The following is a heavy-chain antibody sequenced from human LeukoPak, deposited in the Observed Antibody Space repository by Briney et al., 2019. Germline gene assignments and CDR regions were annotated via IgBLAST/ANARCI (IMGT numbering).Heavy chain of an antibody. J-gene: IGHJ4*02. CDR3: ARLKTGTAPYYFDY. D-gene: IGHD1-7*01. V-gene: IGHV1-2*02. Sequence: ASVKVSCKASGYTFTGYYMHWVRQAPGQGLEWMGWINPNSGGTNHAQKFQGRVTMTRDTSISTAYMELSRLRSDDTAVYYCARLKTGTAPYYFDYWGQGTLVTVSS. CDR1: GYTFTGYY. CDR2: INPNSGGT.